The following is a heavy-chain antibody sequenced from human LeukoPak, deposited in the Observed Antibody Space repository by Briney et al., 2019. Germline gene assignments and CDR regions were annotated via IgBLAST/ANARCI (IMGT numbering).Heavy chain of an antibody. CDR2: IYYSGST. J-gene: IGHJ5*02. V-gene: IGHV4-59*08. Sequence: SETLSLTCTVSGGSISSYYWSWIRQPPGKGLEWIGYIYYSGSTNYNPSLKSRVTISVDTSKNQFSLKLSSVTAADTAVYYCXXXXXXXPANWFDPWGQGTLVTVSS. CDR3: XXXXXXXPANWFDP. CDR1: GGSISSYY.